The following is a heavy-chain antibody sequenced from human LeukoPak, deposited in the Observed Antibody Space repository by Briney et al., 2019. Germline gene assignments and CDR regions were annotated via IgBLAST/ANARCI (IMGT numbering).Heavy chain of an antibody. V-gene: IGHV2-70*11. CDR3: ARIRAFGGDLDY. CDR2: IDWDDDK. Sequence: SGPTLVNPTQPLTLTCTFSGFSLRTSGMCVSWIRQPPVKALEWLARIDWDDDKYYSTSLKTRLTISKDTSKNQVVLTMTNMDPVDTATYYCARIRAFGGDLDYWGQGTLVTVSS. J-gene: IGHJ4*02. CDR1: GFSLRTSGMC. D-gene: IGHD3-10*01.